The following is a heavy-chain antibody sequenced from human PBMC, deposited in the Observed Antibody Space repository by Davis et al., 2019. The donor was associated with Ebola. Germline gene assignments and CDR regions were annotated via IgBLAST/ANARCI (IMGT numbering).Heavy chain of an antibody. V-gene: IGHV3-7*01. CDR2: IKQDGSEK. J-gene: IGHJ4*02. D-gene: IGHD3-3*01. Sequence: PGGSLRLSCAASGFTFSSYWMSWVRQAPGKGLEWVANIKQDGSEKYYVDSVKGRFTISRDNSKNTLYLQMNSLRAEDTAVYYCARVSDFWSGYYSWYFDYWGQGTLVTVSS. CDR1: GFTFSSYW. CDR3: ARVSDFWSGYYSWYFDY.